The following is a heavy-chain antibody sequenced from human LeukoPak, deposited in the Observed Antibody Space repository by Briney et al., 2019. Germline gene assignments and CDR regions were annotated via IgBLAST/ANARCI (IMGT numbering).Heavy chain of an antibody. D-gene: IGHD1-14*01. CDR3: AKDLGTRSVYYYGMDV. CDR1: GFTFSSYA. Sequence: GGSLRLSCAASGFTFSSYAMSWVRQAPGKGLEWVSAIGGSGGSTYYADSVKGRFTISRDNSKNTLYLQMNSLRAEDTAVYYCAKDLGTRSVYYYGMDVWGQGTTVTVSS. CDR2: IGGSGGST. V-gene: IGHV3-23*01. J-gene: IGHJ6*02.